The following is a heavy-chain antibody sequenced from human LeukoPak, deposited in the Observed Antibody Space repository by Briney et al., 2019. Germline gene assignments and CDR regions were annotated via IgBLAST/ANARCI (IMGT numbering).Heavy chain of an antibody. D-gene: IGHD2-2*01. CDR1: GYTFTGYY. V-gene: IGHV1-2*02. CDR3: ARGCSSTSCYVNFDY. Sequence: ASVKVSCKASGYTFTGYYMHWVRQAPGQGLEWMGWINPNSGGTNYAQKFQGRVTMTRDTSISTAYMELSRLRSDDTAVYYCARGCSSTSCYVNFDYSGQGTLVTVSS. CDR2: INPNSGGT. J-gene: IGHJ4*02.